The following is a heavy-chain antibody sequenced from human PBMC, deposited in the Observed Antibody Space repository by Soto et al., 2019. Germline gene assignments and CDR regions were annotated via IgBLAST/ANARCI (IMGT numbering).Heavy chain of an antibody. CDR2: ISSNGGST. D-gene: IGHD3-3*01. J-gene: IGHJ4*02. CDR3: VKDLNPEDDFWSGYYGDY. CDR1: GFTFSSYA. Sequence: PGGSLRLSCSASGFTFSSYAMHWVRQAPGKGLEYVSAISSNGGSTYYADSVKGRFTISRDNSKNTLYLQMSSLRAEDTAVYYCVKDLNPEDDFWSGYYGDYWGQGTLVTVSS. V-gene: IGHV3-64D*08.